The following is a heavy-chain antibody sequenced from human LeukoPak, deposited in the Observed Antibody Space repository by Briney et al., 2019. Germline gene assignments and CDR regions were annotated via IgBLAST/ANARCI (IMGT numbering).Heavy chain of an antibody. CDR3: AGLGITRIGGV. V-gene: IGHV3-48*03. CDR2: ISSSGSTI. J-gene: IGHJ6*04. D-gene: IGHD3-10*02. Sequence: GGSLRLSCAASGFTFSSYEMNWVRQAPGKGLEWVSYISSSGSTIYYADSVKGRFTISRDNAKNSLYLQMNSLRAEDTAVYYCAGLGITRIGGVWGKGTTVTISS. CDR1: GFTFSSYE.